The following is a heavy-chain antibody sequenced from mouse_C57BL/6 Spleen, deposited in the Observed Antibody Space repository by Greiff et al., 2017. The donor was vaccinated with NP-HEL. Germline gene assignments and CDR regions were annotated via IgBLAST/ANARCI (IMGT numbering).Heavy chain of an antibody. J-gene: IGHJ4*01. CDR1: GFNIKDDY. CDR2: LDPENGDT. D-gene: IGHD1-1*01. V-gene: IGHV14-4*01. Sequence: EVKLVESGAELVRPGASVKLSCTASGFNIKDDYMHWVKQRPEQGLEWIGWLDPENGDTEYASKFQGKATITADTSSNTAYLQLSSLTSEDTAVYYCTLYYYGSSYAMDYWGQGTSVTVSS. CDR3: TLYYYGSSYAMDY.